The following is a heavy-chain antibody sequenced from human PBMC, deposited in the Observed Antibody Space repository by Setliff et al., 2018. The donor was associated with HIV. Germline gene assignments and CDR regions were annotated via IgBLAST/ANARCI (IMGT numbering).Heavy chain of an antibody. Sequence: ASVKVSCKVSGYTLTELSMHWVRQAPGKGLEWMGGFDPEDGETIYAQKFQGRVSLTIDTSASTAYMELRSLRSDDTAVYYCARDDGGYNYAEAFDVWGQGTMVTVSS. V-gene: IGHV1-24*01. CDR3: ARDDGGYNYAEAFDV. J-gene: IGHJ3*01. CDR2: FDPEDGET. D-gene: IGHD3-16*01. CDR1: GYTLTELS.